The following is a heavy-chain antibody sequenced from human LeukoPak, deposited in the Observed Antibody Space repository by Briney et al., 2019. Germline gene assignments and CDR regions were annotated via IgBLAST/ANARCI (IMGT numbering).Heavy chain of an antibody. CDR2: IYYNGRT. J-gene: IGHJ5*01. D-gene: IGHD3-10*01. CDR1: GVSISSYY. Sequence: PSETLSLTCNVSGVSISSYYWSWIRQTPGKGLERIGYIYYNGRTAYDPSLKSRVAISLDTSKNQFSLKMSSVTAADTAVYYCARHSMNLGSGGGVFDSWGQGTLVTVSS. CDR3: ARHSMNLGSGGGVFDS. V-gene: IGHV4-59*08.